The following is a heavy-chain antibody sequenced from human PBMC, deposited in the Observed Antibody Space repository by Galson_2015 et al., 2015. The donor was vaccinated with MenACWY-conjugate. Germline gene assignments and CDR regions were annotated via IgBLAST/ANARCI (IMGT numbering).Heavy chain of an antibody. CDR2: ISYSGRT. CDR3: ARRSARLTLGAFDI. Sequence: ETLSLTCTVSGGSISSSSYFWGWIRQPPGKGLEWIGTISYSGRTHYNPSLNNRVPVSADPSKNHFSLNVNSVTAADTALYYCARRSARLTLGAFDIWGQGTMVTVSS. J-gene: IGHJ3*02. D-gene: IGHD4-23*01. CDR1: GGSISSSSYF. V-gene: IGHV4-39*01.